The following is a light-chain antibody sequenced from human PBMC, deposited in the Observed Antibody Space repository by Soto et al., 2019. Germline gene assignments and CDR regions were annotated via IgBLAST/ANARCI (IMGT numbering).Light chain of an antibody. CDR3: HQRQSWPRT. Sequence: EIVMTQSPATLSVSPGEGATLSCRASQSVSSNLAWYQQKPGQAPRLLIYGASTRATGIPARFSASGTGTDFTLTISDVQPEDFAVYYCHQRQSWPRTFGQGTKVDIK. CDR1: QSVSSN. V-gene: IGKV3-15*01. CDR2: GAS. J-gene: IGKJ1*01.